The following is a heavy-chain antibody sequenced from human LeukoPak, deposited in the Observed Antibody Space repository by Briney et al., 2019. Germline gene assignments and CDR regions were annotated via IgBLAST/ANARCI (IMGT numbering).Heavy chain of an antibody. V-gene: IGHV3-64D*09. Sequence: GGSLRLSCSASGFTFSSYPMHWVRQAPGKGLEYVSAISGNGGSTYYADSVKGRFTISRDNSKNTLYLQMSSLRAEDTAVYYCVKSFSGSFPLGYWGQGTLVTVSS. CDR2: ISGNGGST. CDR3: VKSFSGSFPLGY. CDR1: GFTFSSYP. J-gene: IGHJ4*02. D-gene: IGHD1-26*01.